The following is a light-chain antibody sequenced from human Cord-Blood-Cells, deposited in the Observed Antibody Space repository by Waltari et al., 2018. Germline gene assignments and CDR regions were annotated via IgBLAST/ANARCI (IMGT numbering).Light chain of an antibody. CDR2: AAS. V-gene: IGKV1-39*01. CDR1: QSISSY. Sequence: DIQMPQSPSSLSASVGDRATLTCRASQSISSYLNLYQQKPGKAPKLLIYAASSLQSGVPSRFSGSGSGTDFTLTISSLQPEDFATYYCQQSYSTPYTFGQGTKLEIK. J-gene: IGKJ2*01. CDR3: QQSYSTPYT.